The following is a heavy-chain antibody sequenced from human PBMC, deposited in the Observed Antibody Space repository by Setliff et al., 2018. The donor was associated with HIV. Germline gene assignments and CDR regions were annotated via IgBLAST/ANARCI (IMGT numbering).Heavy chain of an antibody. CDR3: ARDGPAAGTDDFDY. D-gene: IGHD6-13*01. CDR2: ISTGSTYK. V-gene: IGHV3-21*04. Sequence: GGSLRLSCAASGFDFSDYSMNWVRQAPGKGLEWVSSISTGSTYKYYADSVKGRFTISRDNAKNSLYLQMNSLRAEDTAVYYCARDGPAAGTDDFDYRGQGTQVTVSS. CDR1: GFDFSDYS. J-gene: IGHJ4*02.